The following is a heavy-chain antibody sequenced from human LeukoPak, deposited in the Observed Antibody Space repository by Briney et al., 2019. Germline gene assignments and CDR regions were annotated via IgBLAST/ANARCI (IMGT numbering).Heavy chain of an antibody. CDR3: ARVRGDSYYYYYMDV. Sequence: GGSLRLSCVASGFIFSSYEMIWVRQAPGKGLEWVSFITNSGSTKYYADSVKGRVTISRDNVKNSLDLQMNGLSAEDTAVYYCARVRGDSYYYYYMDVWGKGPTVTVSS. V-gene: IGHV3-48*03. J-gene: IGHJ6*03. D-gene: IGHD2-21*02. CDR1: GFIFSSYE. CDR2: ITNSGSTK.